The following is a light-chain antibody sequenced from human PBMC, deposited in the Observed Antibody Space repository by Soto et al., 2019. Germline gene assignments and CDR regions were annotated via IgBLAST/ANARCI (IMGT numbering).Light chain of an antibody. CDR3: SSYGGTNSLKV. CDR1: SSDVGGSNY. CDR2: EVS. J-gene: IGLJ2*01. Sequence: QSVLTQPPSASGSPGQSVTISCTGTSSDVGGSNYVSWYQQHPGKAPKVMMYEVSKRPSGVPDRFSGSKSGNTASLTVSELQAEDEADYYCSSYGGTNSLKVVGGGTKLAVL. V-gene: IGLV2-8*01.